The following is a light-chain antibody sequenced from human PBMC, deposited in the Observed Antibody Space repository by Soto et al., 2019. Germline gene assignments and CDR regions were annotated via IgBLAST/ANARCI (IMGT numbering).Light chain of an antibody. J-gene: IGLJ1*01. CDR2: EVS. CDR3: SSYAGRNIDYV. Sequence: QSALTQPPSASGSPGQSFTISCTGTSSDVGGYNYVSWYQQHPGKVPKLMIYEVSKRPSGVPDRFSGSKSGNTASLTVSGLQAEDEADYYCSSYAGRNIDYVFGTGTKLTVL. V-gene: IGLV2-8*01. CDR1: SSDVGGYNY.